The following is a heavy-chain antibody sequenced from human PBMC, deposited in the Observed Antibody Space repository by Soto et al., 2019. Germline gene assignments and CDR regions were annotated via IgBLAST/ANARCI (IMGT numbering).Heavy chain of an antibody. CDR3: AMRIMATIGHFDS. Sequence: EVQLLESGGGLVQLGMSLRLSCAASGFTFSSYAMSWVRQAPGKGLEWVSAISGIGHSTYYADSVKGRFTISRDNSKNTLYLQMNSLRAEDTAVYYCAMRIMATIGHFDSWGQGTLVTVSS. CDR1: GFTFSSYA. V-gene: IGHV3-23*01. J-gene: IGHJ4*02. CDR2: ISGIGHST. D-gene: IGHD5-12*01.